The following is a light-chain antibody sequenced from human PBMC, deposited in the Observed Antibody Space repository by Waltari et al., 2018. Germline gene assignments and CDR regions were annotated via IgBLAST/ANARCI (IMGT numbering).Light chain of an antibody. V-gene: IGLV4-69*01. J-gene: IGLJ2*01. CDR1: SEHSLYD. CDR3: QTWDPYIVV. CDR2: LNSDGSH. Sequence: QLVLTQSPSASASLGASVKIPCTLSSEHSLYDIAWHQQHRERGPRFLMRLNSDGSHTKGDGIPDRFSGSSSGAERYLIISSLQYEDEAGYYCQTWDPYIVVFGGGTKLTVL.